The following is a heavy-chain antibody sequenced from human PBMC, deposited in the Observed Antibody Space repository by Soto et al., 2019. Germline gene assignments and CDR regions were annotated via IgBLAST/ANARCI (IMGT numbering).Heavy chain of an antibody. CDR2: IYYSGST. J-gene: IGHJ5*02. CDR1: GGSISSGGYY. D-gene: IGHD5-12*01. CDR3: ARGDGLRGVTSDP. V-gene: IGHV4-31*03. Sequence: PSETLSLTCTVSGGSISSGGYYWSWIRQHPGKGLEWIGYIYYSGSTYYNPSLKSRVTISVDTSKNQFSLKLSSVTAADTAVYYCARGDGLRGVTSDPWAQGTLVTVSS.